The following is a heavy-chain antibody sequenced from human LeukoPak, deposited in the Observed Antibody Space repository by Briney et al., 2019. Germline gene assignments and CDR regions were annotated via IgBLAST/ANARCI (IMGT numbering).Heavy chain of an antibody. CDR1: GFTFSNYG. V-gene: IGHV3-23*01. CDR3: AKEKGPRLPCDY. CDR2: ISASGDNT. Sequence: GGSLRLSCAASGFTFSNYGMNWVRQAPGKGLEWVSAISASGDNTYYADPVKGRFTISRDNSKNTLYVQMNSLRAEDPAVYYCAKEKGPRLPCDYWGQGTLVTVSS. J-gene: IGHJ4*02. D-gene: IGHD5-12*01.